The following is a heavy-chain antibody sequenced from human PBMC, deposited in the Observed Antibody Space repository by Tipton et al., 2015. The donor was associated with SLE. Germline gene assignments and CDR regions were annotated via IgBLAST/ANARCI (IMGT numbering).Heavy chain of an antibody. J-gene: IGHJ4*02. V-gene: IGHV4-4*07. D-gene: IGHD6-13*01. CDR3: ARLTSSSWYSFDY. CDR2: IYTSGST. Sequence: TLSLTCTVSGDSISNYYWSWVRQPAGMGLEWMGRIYTSGSTNYNPSLKSRVTISVDTSKNQFSLKLGSVTAADTAVYYCARLTSSSWYSFDYWGQGTLVTVSS. CDR1: GDSISNYY.